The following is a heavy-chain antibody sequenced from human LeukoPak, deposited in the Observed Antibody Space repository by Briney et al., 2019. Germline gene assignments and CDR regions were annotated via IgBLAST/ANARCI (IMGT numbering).Heavy chain of an antibody. Sequence: SQTLSLTCTVSGGSISSGGYYWSWIRQHPGKGLEWIGYIYYSGSTYYNPSLKSRVTISVDTSKNQFSLKLSSVTAADTAVYYCARGGVGYGDYDYYYYGMDVWGQGTTVTVSS. CDR2: IYYSGST. CDR1: GGSISSGGYY. CDR3: ARGGVGYGDYDYYYYGMDV. V-gene: IGHV4-31*03. J-gene: IGHJ6*02. D-gene: IGHD4-17*01.